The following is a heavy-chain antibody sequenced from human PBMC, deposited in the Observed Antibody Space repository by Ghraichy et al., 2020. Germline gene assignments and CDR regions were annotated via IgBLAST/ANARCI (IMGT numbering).Heavy chain of an antibody. CDR2: ISGSSNYI. V-gene: IGHV3-11*06. CDR3: ARVIATSGNWFDP. D-gene: IGHD6-13*01. Sequence: GGSLRLSCAASGFTFSDYYMAWIRQAPGMGLECISYISGSSNYINYPDSVKGRFTVSRDNAKKSLYLQMNSLRAEDTVIYYCARVIATSGNWFDPWGQGALVTVSA. CDR1: GFTFSDYY. J-gene: IGHJ5*02.